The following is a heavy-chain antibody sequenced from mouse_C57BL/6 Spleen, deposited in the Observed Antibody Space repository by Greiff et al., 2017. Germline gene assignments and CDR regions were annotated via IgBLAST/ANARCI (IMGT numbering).Heavy chain of an antibody. CDR3: AQGGSSYVEVWFAY. CDR2: IWRGGST. D-gene: IGHD1-1*01. J-gene: IGHJ3*01. CDR1: GFSLTSYG. Sequence: QVQLKESGPGLVQPSQSLSITCTVSGFSLTSYGVHWVRQSPGTGLEWLGVIWRGGSTDYTAAFMSRLSITKDNSKSQVFFKMNSLQADDTAIYYCAQGGSSYVEVWFAYWGQGTLVTVSA. V-gene: IGHV2-5*01.